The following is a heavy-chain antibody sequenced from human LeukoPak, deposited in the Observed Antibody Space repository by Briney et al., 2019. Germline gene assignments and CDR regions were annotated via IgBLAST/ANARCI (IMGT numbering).Heavy chain of an antibody. CDR1: GFTFSSYW. J-gene: IGHJ4*02. CDR3: ARDLNSGLDY. CDR2: IKQDGSEK. D-gene: IGHD5-12*01. Sequence: PGGSPRLSCAVSGFTFSSYWMSWVRQAPGKGLEWVANIKQDGSEKYYVDSVKGRFTISRDNAKNSLYLQMSSLRGEDTAVYYCARDLNSGLDYWGQGTLVTVSS. V-gene: IGHV3-7*01.